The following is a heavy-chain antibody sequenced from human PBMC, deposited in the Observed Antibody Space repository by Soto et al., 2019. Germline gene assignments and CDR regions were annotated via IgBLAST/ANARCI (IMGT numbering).Heavy chain of an antibody. Sequence: EVQLVESGGGLAQPGGCLRLSCAASGFTFSTYWMSWVRQAPGRGLEWVANIKQDGSEEYYMDSVKGRFTISRDNAKNSLYLQMNSLRAEDTAVYYCVRGGCSGCRCYSVWFDPWGQGTLVTVSS. CDR2: IKQDGSEE. CDR3: VRGGCSGCRCYSVWFDP. CDR1: GFTFSTYW. V-gene: IGHV3-7*01. D-gene: IGHD2-15*01. J-gene: IGHJ5*02.